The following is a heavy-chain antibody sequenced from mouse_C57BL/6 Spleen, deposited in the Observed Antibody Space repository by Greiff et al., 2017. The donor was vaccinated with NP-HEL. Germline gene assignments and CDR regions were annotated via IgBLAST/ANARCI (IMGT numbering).Heavy chain of an antibody. Sequence: EVQLQQSGPVLVKPGASVKMSCKASGYTFTDYYMNWVKQSHGKSLEWIGVINPYNGGTSYNQKFKGKATLTVDKSSSTAYMELNSLTSEDSAVYYCASLSTTVVASFDYWGQGTTLTVSS. CDR1: GYTFTDYY. CDR3: ASLSTTVVASFDY. V-gene: IGHV1-19*01. D-gene: IGHD1-1*01. CDR2: INPYNGGT. J-gene: IGHJ2*01.